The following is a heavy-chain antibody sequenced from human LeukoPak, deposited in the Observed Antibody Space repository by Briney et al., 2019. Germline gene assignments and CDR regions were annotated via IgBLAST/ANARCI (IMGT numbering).Heavy chain of an antibody. CDR1: GFTFDDYA. D-gene: IGHD6-13*01. CDR3: ARGGSGSTWGKFDY. CDR2: IKSDGSST. J-gene: IGHJ4*02. Sequence: GGSLRLSCAASGFTFDDYAMHWVRQAPGKGLVWVSRIKSDGSSTNYADSVKGRFTISRDNAKNTVYLQVNSLTAEDTAVYYCARGGSGSTWGKFDYWGRGALVTVSS. V-gene: IGHV3-74*01.